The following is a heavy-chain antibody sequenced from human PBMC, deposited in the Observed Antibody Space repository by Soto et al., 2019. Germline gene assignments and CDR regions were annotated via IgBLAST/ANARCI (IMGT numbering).Heavy chain of an antibody. CDR1: GFTFSSYG. CDR3: ARDLNKIAVAGYFDY. J-gene: IGHJ4*02. D-gene: IGHD6-19*01. CDR2: IWYDGSNK. Sequence: QVQLVESGGGEVQPGRSLRLSCAASGFTFSSYGMHWVRQAPGKGLEWVAVIWYDGSNKYYADSVKGRFTISRDNSKNTLYLQMNSLRAEDTAVYYCARDLNKIAVAGYFDYWGQGTLVTVSS. V-gene: IGHV3-33*01.